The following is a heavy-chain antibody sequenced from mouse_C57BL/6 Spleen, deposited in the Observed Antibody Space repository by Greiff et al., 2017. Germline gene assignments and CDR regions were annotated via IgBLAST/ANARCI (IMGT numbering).Heavy chain of an antibody. CDR3: ARDRGYYDVAY. CDR1: GFTFSSYA. D-gene: IGHD2-4*01. V-gene: IGHV5-4*01. J-gene: IGHJ3*01. CDR2: ISDGGSYT. Sequence: EVQLVESGGGLVKPGGSLKLSCAASGFTFSSYAMSWVRQTPEKRLEWVATISDGGSYTYYPDNVKGRFTLSRDNAKNNLYLQMSHLKSEDTAMYYCARDRGYYDVAYWGQGTLVTVSA.